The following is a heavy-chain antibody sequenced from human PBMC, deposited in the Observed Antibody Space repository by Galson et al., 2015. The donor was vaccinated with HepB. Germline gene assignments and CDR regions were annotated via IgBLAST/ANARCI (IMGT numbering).Heavy chain of an antibody. D-gene: IGHD3-10*01. Sequence: SLRLSCAASGFTFSSYSMNWVRQAPGKGLEWVSYISSSSNTIYYADSVKGRFIISRDNTKNSLYLQMNSLRAEDTAVYYCVRRSKEWFGDLYLDYWGQGTLVTVSS. CDR2: ISSSSNTI. V-gene: IGHV3-48*01. J-gene: IGHJ4*02. CDR3: VRRSKEWFGDLYLDY. CDR1: GFTFSSYS.